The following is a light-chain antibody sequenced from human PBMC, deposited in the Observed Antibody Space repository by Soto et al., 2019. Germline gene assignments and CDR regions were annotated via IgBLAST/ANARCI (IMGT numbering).Light chain of an antibody. CDR1: QGISNY. Sequence: DIQMTQSPSSLSASVGDRVTITCRASQGISNYLDWYQQKPGKVPKLLIYAASTLQSGVPSRLSGSGSGTDFTLTISSLQPEDVATYYCQKYNSATWTFGQGTKVDIK. J-gene: IGKJ1*01. CDR3: QKYNSATWT. V-gene: IGKV1-27*01. CDR2: AAS.